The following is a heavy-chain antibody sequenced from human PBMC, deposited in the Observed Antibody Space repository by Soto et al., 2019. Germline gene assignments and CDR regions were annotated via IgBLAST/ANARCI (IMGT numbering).Heavy chain of an antibody. V-gene: IGHV3-21*01. CDR1: GFTFSSYS. D-gene: IGHD3-9*01. CDR3: AREARGFTRYDILTGYRLDY. CDR2: ISSSSSYI. Sequence: GGSLRLSCAASGFTFSSYSMNWVRQAPGKGLEWVSSISSSSSYIYYADSVKGRFTISRDNAKNSLYLQMNSLRAEDTAVYYCAREARGFTRYDILTGYRLDYWGQGTLVTVSS. J-gene: IGHJ4*02.